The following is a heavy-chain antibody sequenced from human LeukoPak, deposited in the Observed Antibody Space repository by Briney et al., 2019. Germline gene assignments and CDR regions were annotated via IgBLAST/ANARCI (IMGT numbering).Heavy chain of an antibody. D-gene: IGHD4-11*01. Sequence: QPGGSLRLSCAASGFTFSSYWMHWVRQAPGKGLVWVSRINSDGSSTSYADSVKGRFTISRDNAKNTLYLQMNSLRAEDTAVYYCAREYSNFIKGYYYGMDVWGQGTTVTVSS. CDR1: GFTFSSYW. CDR3: AREYSNFIKGYYYGMDV. V-gene: IGHV3-74*01. J-gene: IGHJ6*02. CDR2: INSDGSST.